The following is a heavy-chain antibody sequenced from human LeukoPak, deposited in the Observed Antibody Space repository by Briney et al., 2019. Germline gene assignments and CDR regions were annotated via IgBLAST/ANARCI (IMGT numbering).Heavy chain of an antibody. CDR3: ARVNFWSGYYSYYFDC. V-gene: IGHV4-59*12. CDR2: IYYSGST. CDR1: GGSISSYY. J-gene: IGHJ4*02. D-gene: IGHD3-3*01. Sequence: SETLSLTCTVSGGSISSYYWSWIRQAPGKGLEWIGCIYYSGSTTYNPSLMSRVTISVDTSKNQFSLKLSSVTAADTAVYYCARVNFWSGYYSYYFDCWGQGTLVTVSS.